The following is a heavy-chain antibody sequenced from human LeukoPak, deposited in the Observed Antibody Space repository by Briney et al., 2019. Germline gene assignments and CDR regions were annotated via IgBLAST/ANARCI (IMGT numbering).Heavy chain of an antibody. CDR1: AFTFPTYG. J-gene: IGHJ6*03. CDR2: ITESGDNT. V-gene: IGHV3-23*01. Sequence: GGSLRLSCAASAFTFPTYGMIWVRQAPGKGLEWVSSITESGDNTYYADSVKGRFTISRDNSKNTLYLQMDSLRAEDAAVYYCAAKTRLSAVTSYYYVDVWGKGTTATVSS. CDR3: AAKTRLSAVTSYYYVDV. D-gene: IGHD3-10*01.